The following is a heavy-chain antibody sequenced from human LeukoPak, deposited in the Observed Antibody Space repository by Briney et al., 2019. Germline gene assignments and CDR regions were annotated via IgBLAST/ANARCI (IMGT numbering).Heavy chain of an antibody. CDR1: GFTFSSQW. CDR2: VNQGGTEK. J-gene: IGHJ6*03. Sequence: GGSLRLSCAASGFTFSSQWMSWVRQAPGKGLEWVANVNQGGTEKYYVDSVKGRFTVSRDNAENSLYLQMNSLRAEDTAVYYCAREHYFYYMDGWGKGTTVTVSS. V-gene: IGHV3-7*01. CDR3: AREHYFYYMDG.